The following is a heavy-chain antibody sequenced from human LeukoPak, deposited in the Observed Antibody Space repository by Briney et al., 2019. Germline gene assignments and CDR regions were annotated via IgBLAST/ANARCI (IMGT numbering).Heavy chain of an antibody. CDR2: IYPDDSDT. CDR1: GYRFNAYW. D-gene: IGHD6-19*01. J-gene: IGHJ4*02. V-gene: IGHV5-51*01. Sequence: GESLKISCKGSGYRFNAYWIAWVRQMPGKGLEWMGIIYPDDSDTRYSPSFQGQVTVSADKSISTAYLQWSSLKASDTAMYYCARQAGMGSSPTDYWGQGTLVTVSS. CDR3: ARQAGMGSSPTDY.